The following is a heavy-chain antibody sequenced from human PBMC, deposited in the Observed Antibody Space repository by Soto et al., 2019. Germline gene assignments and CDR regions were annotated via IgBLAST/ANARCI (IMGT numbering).Heavy chain of an antibody. J-gene: IGHJ6*02. V-gene: IGHV6-1*01. CDR2: TYYRSKWYN. CDR3: ARESLSYYGSGSYYGYYYYYGMDV. CDR1: GDSVSSNSAA. D-gene: IGHD3-10*01. Sequence: SQTLSLTCAISGDSVSSNSAAWNWIRQSPSRGLEWLGRTYYRSKWYNDYTVSVKSRITINPDTSKNQFSLQLNSVTPEDTALYYCARESLSYYGSGSYYGYYYYYGMDVWGQGTTVTVSS.